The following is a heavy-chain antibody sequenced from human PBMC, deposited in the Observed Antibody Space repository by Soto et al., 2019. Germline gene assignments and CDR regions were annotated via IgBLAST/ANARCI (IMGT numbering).Heavy chain of an antibody. CDR3: ARDLWGYCGTDCYPLDV. V-gene: IGHV4-59*01. Sequence: PLETLSLTCTVSGSSSSRYYWSWIRQPPGKGLEWIGYMYNTGSTVYNPPFKSRVTISVDTSKNQFSLKLNSVTAADTAVYYCARDLWGYCGTDCYPLDVWGQGTTVTVSS. CDR1: GSSSSRYY. D-gene: IGHD2-21*02. J-gene: IGHJ6*02. CDR2: MYNTGST.